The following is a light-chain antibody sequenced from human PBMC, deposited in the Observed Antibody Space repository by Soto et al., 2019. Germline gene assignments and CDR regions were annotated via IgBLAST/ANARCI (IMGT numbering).Light chain of an antibody. CDR3: QLSLGT. Sequence: IVLTQSLGTLSLSPGEIATLSCRASQSVSSNFLAWYQQKPGQAPRLLIYGASNRAAGIPDRFSGSGSGTDFTLTISSLQPEDFATYYCQLSLGTFGQGTKVDIK. CDR1: QSVSSNF. J-gene: IGKJ1*01. V-gene: IGKV3-20*01. CDR2: GAS.